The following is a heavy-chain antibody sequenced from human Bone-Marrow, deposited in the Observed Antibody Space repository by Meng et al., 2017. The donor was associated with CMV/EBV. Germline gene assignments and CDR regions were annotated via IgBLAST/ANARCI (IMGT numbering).Heavy chain of an antibody. Sequence: ASVKVSCKASGYTFTSYGISWVRQAPGQGLEWMGWISAYNGNTNYAQKLQGRVTMTTDTSTSTAYMELRSLRSDDTAVYYLARDQCSSTSCYLVYYYYYGMDVWGQGTTVTFSS. D-gene: IGHD2-2*01. J-gene: IGHJ6*02. CDR1: GYTFTSYG. CDR2: ISAYNGNT. CDR3: ARDQCSSTSCYLVYYYYYGMDV. V-gene: IGHV1-18*01.